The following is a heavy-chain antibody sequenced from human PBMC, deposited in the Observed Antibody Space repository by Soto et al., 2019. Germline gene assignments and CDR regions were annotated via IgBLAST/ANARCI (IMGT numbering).Heavy chain of an antibody. V-gene: IGHV1-69*12. Sequence: QVQLVQSGAEVKKPGSSVKVSCKASGGTFSSYAISWVRQAPGQGLEWMGGIIPIFGTANYAQKFQGRVTITADESTSTAYMELSSLRSEVTAVYYCARDDSSGYSSGWDSYYYGMDVWGQGTTVTVSS. CDR3: ARDDSSGYSSGWDSYYYGMDV. CDR2: IIPIFGTA. J-gene: IGHJ6*02. CDR1: GGTFSSYA. D-gene: IGHD6-19*01.